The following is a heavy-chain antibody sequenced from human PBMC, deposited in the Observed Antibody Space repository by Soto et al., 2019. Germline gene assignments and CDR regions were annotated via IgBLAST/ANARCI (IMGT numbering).Heavy chain of an antibody. CDR2: IYYSGST. CDR1: GGSISSGGYY. D-gene: IGHD1-26*01. V-gene: IGHV4-31*03. CDR3: ARYQRGAATRAFDY. J-gene: IGHJ4*02. Sequence: QVQLQESGPGLVKPSQTLSLTCTVSGGSISSGGYYWSWIRQHPGKGLEWIGYIYYSGSTYYNPSLKSRVTTAVDTSMNQFSLKLRSVTAADTAVYYCARYQRGAATRAFDYWGQGTLITVSS.